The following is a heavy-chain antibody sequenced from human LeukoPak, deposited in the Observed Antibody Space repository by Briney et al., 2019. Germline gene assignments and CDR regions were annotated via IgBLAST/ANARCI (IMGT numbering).Heavy chain of an antibody. CDR3: ARAPVGIFGVVLYFDY. CDR2: INHSGST. CDR1: GGSFSGYY. V-gene: IGHV4-34*01. J-gene: IGHJ4*02. Sequence: PSETLSLTCAVYGGSFSGYYWSWIRQPPGKGLEWIGEINHSGSTNYNPSLKSRVTISVDTSKNQFSLKLSSVTAADTAVYCCARAPVGIFGVVLYFDYWGQGTLVTVSS. D-gene: IGHD3-3*01.